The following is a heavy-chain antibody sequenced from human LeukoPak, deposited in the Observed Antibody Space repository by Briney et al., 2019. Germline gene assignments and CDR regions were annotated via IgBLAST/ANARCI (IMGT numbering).Heavy chain of an antibody. CDR2: ISSSSSYI. Sequence: PGGSLRLSCAASGFSFSSYRMNWVRQAPGKGLEWVSSISSSSSYIYYADSVKGRFTISRDNAKNSLFLQMNSLRAEDTALYYCARDWDYGDYFDYWGQGTLGTVSS. CDR1: GFSFSSYR. J-gene: IGHJ4*02. V-gene: IGHV3-21*01. CDR3: ARDWDYGDYFDY. D-gene: IGHD4-17*01.